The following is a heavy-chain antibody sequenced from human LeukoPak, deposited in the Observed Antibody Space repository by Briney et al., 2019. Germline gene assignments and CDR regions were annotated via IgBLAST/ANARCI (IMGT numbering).Heavy chain of an antibody. CDR2: IKQDGTEK. CDR1: GFTFSSYW. J-gene: IGHJ6*02. CDR3: ARDPYSSTWSYGMDV. Sequence: SGGSLRLSCAASGFTFSSYWMSWVRQAPGEGLEWVANIKQDGTEKYYMDSVKGRFSISRDNAKNSLYLQMNALRAEDTAVYYCARDPYSSTWSYGMDVWGQGTTVTVSS. V-gene: IGHV3-7*05. D-gene: IGHD6-6*01.